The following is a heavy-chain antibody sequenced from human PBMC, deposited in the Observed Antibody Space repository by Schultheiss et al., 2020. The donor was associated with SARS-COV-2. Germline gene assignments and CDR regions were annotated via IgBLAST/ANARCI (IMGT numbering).Heavy chain of an antibody. D-gene: IGHD2-15*01. V-gene: IGHV3-53*01. CDR1: GFTVSSNY. CDR2: IYSGGST. CDR3: AKEGLGYCSGGSCYEDY. J-gene: IGHJ4*02. Sequence: GGSLRLSCAASGFTVSSNYMSWVRQAPGKGLEWVSVIYSGGSTYYADSVKGLFTISRDNSKNTLYLQMNSLRAEDTAVYYCAKEGLGYCSGGSCYEDYWGQGTLVTVSS.